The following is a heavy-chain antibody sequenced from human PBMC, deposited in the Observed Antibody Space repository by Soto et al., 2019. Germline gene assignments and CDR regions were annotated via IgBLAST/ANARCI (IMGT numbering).Heavy chain of an antibody. V-gene: IGHV3-23*01. Sequence: PGGSLRLSCVASGFTFSRHGFSWVRQAPGKGLEWVSTINPSGDSTFYADSVKGRFTISRDNSKNTVYLQMNSLSVGDTAVYLCAKVDVSTAGSFDYWGQGALVTVYS. CDR3: AKVDVSTAGSFDY. CDR2: INPSGDST. J-gene: IGHJ4*02. CDR1: GFTFSRHG. D-gene: IGHD6-13*01.